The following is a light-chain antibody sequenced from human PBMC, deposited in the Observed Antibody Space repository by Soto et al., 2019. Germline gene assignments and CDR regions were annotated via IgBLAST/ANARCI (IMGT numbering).Light chain of an antibody. CDR3: QQYNNWPPLT. CDR2: GAS. Sequence: IVMTQSPATLSVSPGERATLSCRASQSVSSNLAWYQQKPGQAPRLLISGASTRATGIPARFSGSGSGTEFTLTISSLQSEDFAVYYCQQYNNWPPLTFGQGTRLEIK. CDR1: QSVSSN. J-gene: IGKJ5*01. V-gene: IGKV3D-15*01.